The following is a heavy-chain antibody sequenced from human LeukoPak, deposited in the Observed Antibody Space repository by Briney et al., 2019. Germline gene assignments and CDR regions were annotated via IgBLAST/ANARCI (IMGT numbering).Heavy chain of an antibody. Sequence: SGGSLRLSCAASGFTFSSYAMSWVRQAPGKGLEWVSAISGSGGSTYYADSVKGRFTISRDNSKNTLYLQMNSLRAEDTAVYYCAKRPQYSSGWYDYWGQGTLVTVSS. CDR1: GFTFSSYA. V-gene: IGHV3-23*01. CDR2: ISGSGGST. D-gene: IGHD6-19*01. J-gene: IGHJ4*02. CDR3: AKRPQYSSGWYDY.